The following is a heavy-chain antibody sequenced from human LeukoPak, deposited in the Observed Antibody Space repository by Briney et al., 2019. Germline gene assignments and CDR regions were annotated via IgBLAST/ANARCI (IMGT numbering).Heavy chain of an antibody. CDR3: VNSSSAYPHFGHK. Sequence: GGSLRLSCAASGFTFSYFGIHWVRQAPGKGLEWLAAISYDGSDKYYADSVKGRFTISRVNSKNVVDLQMNSLRAEDTAMYYCVNSSSAYPHFGHKWGQEPQVTVSS. CDR1: GFTFSYFG. J-gene: IGHJ4*02. V-gene: IGHV3-30*18. D-gene: IGHD3-22*01. CDR2: ISYDGSDK.